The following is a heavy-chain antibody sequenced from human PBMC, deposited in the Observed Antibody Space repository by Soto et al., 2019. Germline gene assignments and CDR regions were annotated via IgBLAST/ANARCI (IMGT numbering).Heavy chain of an antibody. J-gene: IGHJ4*02. V-gene: IGHV1-18*01. CDR2: INASNGNT. Sequence: QVQLVQSGPEVKRPGASVKVSCKASGYSFTNYGLSWLRQAPVQGLEWMGWINASNGNTVYAQKLQGRVTMTTDTSTRKAYMELRSLRSDDTAIYYCALEIIGRRFDSWGQGTLVTVSS. CDR3: ALEIIGRRFDS. CDR1: GYSFTNYG. D-gene: IGHD3-3*01.